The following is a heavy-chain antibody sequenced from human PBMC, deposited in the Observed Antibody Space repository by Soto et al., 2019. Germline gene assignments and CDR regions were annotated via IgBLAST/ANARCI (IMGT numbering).Heavy chain of an antibody. CDR1: GGTFSRHT. CDR3: AGGWGYETTDYYYAF. D-gene: IGHD3-16*01. J-gene: IGHJ4*02. Sequence: QVQLVQSGTEMRKPGSSVRVSCKASGGTFSRHTISWVRQAPGQGLEWMGGIIPMFGTSNYAQKFQGRVTITADESTSTVYMELRSLRSEDSAIYYCAGGWGYETTDYYYAFWGQGTLLIASS. V-gene: IGHV1-69*01. CDR2: IIPMFGTS.